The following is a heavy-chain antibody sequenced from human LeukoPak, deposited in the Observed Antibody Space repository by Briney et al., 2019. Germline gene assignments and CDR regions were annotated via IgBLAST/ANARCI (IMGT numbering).Heavy chain of an antibody. CDR2: IIPIFGIA. Sequence: ASVKVSCKASGGTFSSYAISWVRQAPGQGLEWMGRIIPIFGIANYAQKFQGRVTITADKSTSTAYMELSSLRSEDTAVYYCARSGIAVAGSFDYWGQGTLVTVSS. V-gene: IGHV1-69*04. CDR3: ARSGIAVAGSFDY. J-gene: IGHJ4*02. CDR1: GGTFSSYA. D-gene: IGHD6-19*01.